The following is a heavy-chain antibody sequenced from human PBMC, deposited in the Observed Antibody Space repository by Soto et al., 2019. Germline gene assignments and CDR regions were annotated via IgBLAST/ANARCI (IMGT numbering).Heavy chain of an antibody. D-gene: IGHD6-13*01. V-gene: IGHV3-49*03. Sequence: GGSLRLSCTTSGFTFGDYAMSWSRQAPGKGLEWVGVIRSKAYGGTTDYAASVRGRFTIPRDDSKSIAYLQMNSLKSEDTGVYYCTKYTYTSRYAYYGMDVWGHGTTVTVSS. CDR2: IRSKAYGGTT. CDR1: GFTFGDYA. CDR3: TKYTYTSRYAYYGMDV. J-gene: IGHJ6*02.